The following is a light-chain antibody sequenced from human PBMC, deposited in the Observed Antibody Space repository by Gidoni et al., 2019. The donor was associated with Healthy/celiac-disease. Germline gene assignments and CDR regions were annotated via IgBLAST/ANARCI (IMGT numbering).Light chain of an antibody. CDR3: AAWDDSLNGLYV. CDR1: SSNLGSNT. J-gene: IGLJ1*01. CDR2: SNN. V-gene: IGLV1-44*01. Sequence: QSVLTQPPSASGTPAQRLTTSCSGSSSNLGSNTVNWYQQLPGTAPKLLIYSNNQRPSGVPDRFSGSKSGTSASLAISGLQSEDEADYYCAAWDDSLNGLYVFGTGTKVTVL.